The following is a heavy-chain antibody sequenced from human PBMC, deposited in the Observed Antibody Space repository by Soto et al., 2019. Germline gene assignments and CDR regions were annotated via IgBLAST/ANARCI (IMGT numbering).Heavy chain of an antibody. CDR1: GFTFSSYA. D-gene: IGHD2-2*01. Sequence: QVQLVESGGGVVQPGRSLRLSCAASGFTFSSYAMHWVRQAPGKGRGWVALISYDGSNKYYADSVKGRFTISRDNSKNTLYLQMNSLRSEDTAVYYCARVGPDFVLVPPQYSGQGTLVTVSS. CDR2: ISYDGSNK. J-gene: IGHJ4*02. V-gene: IGHV3-30-3*01. CDR3: ARVGPDFVLVPPQY.